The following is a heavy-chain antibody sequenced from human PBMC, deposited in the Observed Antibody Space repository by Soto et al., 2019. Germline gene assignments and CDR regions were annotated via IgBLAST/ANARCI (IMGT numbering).Heavy chain of an antibody. Sequence: EELLLKSGGGLVQPGGSLRLSCAASGFTFRSYAMSWVRQAPGKGLEWVSTITGGGDGTYYANSVKGRFTISRDSSKNVLYLQMSSLRAEDTAIYYCAKGSYSGYAYFYYYAMDVWGQGTTVTVSS. J-gene: IGHJ6*02. V-gene: IGHV3-23*01. D-gene: IGHD5-12*01. CDR2: ITGGGDGT. CDR3: AKGSYSGYAYFYYYAMDV. CDR1: GFTFRSYA.